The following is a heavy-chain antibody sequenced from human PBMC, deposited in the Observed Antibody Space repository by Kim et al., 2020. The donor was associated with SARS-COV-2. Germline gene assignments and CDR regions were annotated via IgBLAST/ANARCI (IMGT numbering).Heavy chain of an antibody. Sequence: VKGRFTISRDNSKNTLYLQMNSLRAEDTALYHCARERDILATVDFDACDLWGQGTMVTVSS. CDR3: ARERDILATVDFDACDL. D-gene: IGHD5-12*01. J-gene: IGHJ3*01. V-gene: IGHV3-30*07.